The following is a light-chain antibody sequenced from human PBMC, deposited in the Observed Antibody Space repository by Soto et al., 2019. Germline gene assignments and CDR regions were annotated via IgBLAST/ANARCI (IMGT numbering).Light chain of an antibody. CDR1: SSDVGGYNY. CDR2: DVS. J-gene: IGLJ1*01. V-gene: IGLV2-14*03. Sequence: QSALTQPASVSGSPGQSIAISCTGTSSDVGGYNYVSWYQHHPGKVPQIMIYDVSSRPSGVSDRFSGSKSGNTASLTISGLQAEVEADYYCSSYTSSNTYVFGTGNKVTV. CDR3: SSYTSSNTYV.